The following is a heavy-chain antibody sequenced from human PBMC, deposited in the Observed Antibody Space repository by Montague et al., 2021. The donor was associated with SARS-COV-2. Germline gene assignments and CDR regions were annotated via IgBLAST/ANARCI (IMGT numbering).Heavy chain of an antibody. D-gene: IGHD6-6*01. CDR1: GGSISSYY. V-gene: IGHV4-59*13. CDR3: ARVPYSSSGFFYYYGIDV. CDR2: IYYSGST. Sequence: SETLSLTCTVSGGSISSYYWSWIRQPPGKGLEWIGHIYYSGSTNYNSSLKSRVTISVDTSKNQFSLKLSSVTAADTAVYYCARVPYSSSGFFYYYGIDVWGQGTTVTVSS. J-gene: IGHJ6*02.